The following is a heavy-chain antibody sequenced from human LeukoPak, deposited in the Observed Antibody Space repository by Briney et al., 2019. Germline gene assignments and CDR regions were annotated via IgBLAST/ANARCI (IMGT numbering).Heavy chain of an antibody. D-gene: IGHD3-9*01. V-gene: IGHV1-2*02. Sequence: ASVKVSCKASGYTFTGYYMHWVRQAPGQGLEWMGWINPNSGGTNYAQKFQGRVTMTRDTSISTAYMELSRLRSDDTAVYYCARGGDILTDPWYYLDYWGQGTLVTVSS. CDR2: INPNSGGT. J-gene: IGHJ4*02. CDR3: ARGGDILTDPWYYLDY. CDR1: GYTFTGYY.